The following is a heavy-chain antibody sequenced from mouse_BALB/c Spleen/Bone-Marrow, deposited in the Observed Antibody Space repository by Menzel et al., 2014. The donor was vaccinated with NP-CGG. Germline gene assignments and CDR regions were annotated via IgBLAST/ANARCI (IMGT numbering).Heavy chain of an antibody. D-gene: IGHD2-14*01. CDR3: ARSLYYRYDFFDY. Sequence: EVQGVESGGGLVQPGGSRKLSCAASGFTFSSFGMHWVRQAPEKGLEWVAYISSGSSTTYYADTVKGRFTISRDNPKNTLFLQMTSLRSEDTAMYYCARSLYYRYDFFDYWGQGTTLTVSS. J-gene: IGHJ2*01. CDR2: ISSGSSTT. V-gene: IGHV5-17*02. CDR1: GFTFSSFG.